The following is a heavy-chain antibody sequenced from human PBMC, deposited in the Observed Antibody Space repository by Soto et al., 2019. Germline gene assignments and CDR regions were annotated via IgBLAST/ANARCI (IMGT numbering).Heavy chain of an antibody. Sequence: PSETLSLTCTVSGGSISSSSYYWGWIRQPPGKGLEWIGSIYYSGSTYYNPSLKSRVTISVDTSKNQFSLKLSSVTAADTAVYYCARLGIAARYYYYYGMDVWGQGTTVTVS. D-gene: IGHD6-6*01. V-gene: IGHV4-39*01. CDR2: IYYSGST. CDR1: GGSISSSSYY. CDR3: ARLGIAARYYYYYGMDV. J-gene: IGHJ6*02.